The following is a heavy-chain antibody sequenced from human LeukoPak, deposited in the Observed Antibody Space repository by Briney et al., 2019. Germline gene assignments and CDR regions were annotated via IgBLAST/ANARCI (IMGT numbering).Heavy chain of an antibody. CDR3: TTESIAAAGLDY. Sequence: GGSLRLSCAASGFTFGNAWMSWVRQAPGKGLEWVGRIKSKTDGGTTDYAAPVKGRFTISRDDSKNTLYLQMNSLKTEDTAVYYCTTESIAAAGLDYWGQGTLVTVSS. J-gene: IGHJ4*02. CDR2: IKSKTDGGTT. V-gene: IGHV3-15*01. D-gene: IGHD6-13*01. CDR1: GFTFGNAW.